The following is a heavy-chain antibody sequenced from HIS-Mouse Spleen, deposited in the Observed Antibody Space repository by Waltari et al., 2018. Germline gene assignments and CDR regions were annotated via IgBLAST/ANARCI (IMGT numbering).Heavy chain of an antibody. D-gene: IGHD6-13*01. V-gene: IGHV4-39*07. CDR2: IYYSGST. Sequence: QLQLQESGPGLVKPSETLALPCTVSGCSISSSSYSWGWIRQPPGKGLEWIGSIYYSGSTYYNPSLKSRVTISVDTSKNQFSLKLSSVTAADTAVYYCAREIPYSSSWYDWYFDLWGRGTLVTVSS. CDR3: AREIPYSSSWYDWYFDL. CDR1: GCSISSSSYS. J-gene: IGHJ2*01.